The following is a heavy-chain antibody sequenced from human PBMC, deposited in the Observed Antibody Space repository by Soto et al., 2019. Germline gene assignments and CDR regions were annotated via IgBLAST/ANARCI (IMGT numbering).Heavy chain of an antibody. CDR2: IIPIFGTA. V-gene: IGHV1-69*13. CDR1: GGTFSSYA. D-gene: IGHD3-9*01. J-gene: IGHJ4*02. Sequence: SVKVSCKASGGTFSSYAISWVRQAPGQGLEWMGGIIPIFGTANYAQKFQGRVTITADESTSTAYMELSSLRSEDTAVYYCANFRPNYDILTGPREYYFDSWGQGTLVTVSS. CDR3: ANFRPNYDILTGPREYYFDS.